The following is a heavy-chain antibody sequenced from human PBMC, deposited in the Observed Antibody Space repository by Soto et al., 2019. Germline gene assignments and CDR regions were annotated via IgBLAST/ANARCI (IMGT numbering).Heavy chain of an antibody. V-gene: IGHV3-30-3*01. J-gene: IGHJ3*02. CDR3: ARERGREQLWLFDAFDI. Sequence: QVQLVESGGGVVQPGRSLRLSCAASGFTFSSYAMHWVRQAPGKGLEWVAIISYDGSNKYYADSVKGRFTISRDNSKNPLDLQMKRLRAEDTAVYYCARERGREQLWLFDAFDIWGQGTMVTVSS. D-gene: IGHD5-18*01. CDR1: GFTFSSYA. CDR2: ISYDGSNK.